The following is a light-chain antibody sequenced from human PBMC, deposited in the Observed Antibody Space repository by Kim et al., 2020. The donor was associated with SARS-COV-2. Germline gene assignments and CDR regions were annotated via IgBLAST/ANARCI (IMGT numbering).Light chain of an antibody. CDR2: WAS. V-gene: IGKV4-1*01. Sequence: DIVMTQSPDSLAVPLGERATINCKSSQSVLYSSNNKNYLAWYQQKPGQPPKLVIYWASTRESGVPDRFSGSGSGTDFTLTISSLQAEDVAVYYCQQYYSTPFTFGPGTKVDIK. CDR1: QSVLYSSNNKNY. CDR3: QQYYSTPFT. J-gene: IGKJ3*01.